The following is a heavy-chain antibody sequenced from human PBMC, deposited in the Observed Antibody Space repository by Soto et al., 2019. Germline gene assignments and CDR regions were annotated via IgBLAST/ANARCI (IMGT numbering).Heavy chain of an antibody. Sequence: QITLKESGPPLVKPTQTLTLTCTFSAFSLSTGGVGVGWFRQPPGKALEWLALIYWDDDMRYSPSLRSRLTITKDPSKNQEVLTRTNMDPVDTATYSCIQSRCGGDCLQTTATYFNDGMDAWAQGTTVTVS. V-gene: IGHV2-5*02. CDR2: IYWDDDM. CDR1: AFSLSTGGVG. CDR3: IQSRCGGDCLQTTATYFNDGMDA. J-gene: IGHJ6*02. D-gene: IGHD2-21*02.